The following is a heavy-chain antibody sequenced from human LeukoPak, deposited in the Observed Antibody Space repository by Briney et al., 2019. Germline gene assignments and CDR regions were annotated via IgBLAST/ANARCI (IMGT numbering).Heavy chain of an antibody. CDR1: GYSISSGYY. J-gene: IGHJ4*02. V-gene: IGHV4-38-2*02. D-gene: IGHD1-14*01. CDR3: AYKLDY. CDR2: IYHSGST. Sequence: PSETLSLTCTVSGYSISSGYYWGWIRQPPGKGLEWIGSIYHSGSTYYNPSLKSRVTISVDTSKNQFSLKLSSVTAADTAVYYCAYKLDYWGQGTLVTVSS.